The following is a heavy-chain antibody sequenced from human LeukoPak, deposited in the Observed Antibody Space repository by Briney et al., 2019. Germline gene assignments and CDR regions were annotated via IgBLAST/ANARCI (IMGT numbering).Heavy chain of an antibody. D-gene: IGHD2-2*01. V-gene: IGHV4-34*01. J-gene: IGHJ4*02. Sequence: SETLSLTCAVYGGSFSGYYWSWIRQPPGKGLEWIGEINHSGSTNYNPSLKSRVTISVDTSKNQFSLKLSSVTAADTAVYYCARGGSRYCSSTSCQNFDYWGQGTLVTVSS. CDR2: INHSGST. CDR1: GGSFSGYY. CDR3: ARGGSRYCSSTSCQNFDY.